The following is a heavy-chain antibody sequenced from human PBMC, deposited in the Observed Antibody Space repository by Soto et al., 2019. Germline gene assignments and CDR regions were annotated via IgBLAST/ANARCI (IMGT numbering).Heavy chain of an antibody. CDR3: VRDADETAIVPAPWLV. V-gene: IGHV4-4*02. J-gene: IGHJ6*02. CDR1: GGSISSSHW. CDR2: IYHSGST. D-gene: IGHD2-21*02. Sequence: SETLSLTCAVSGGSISSSHWWGWVRQAPGKGLEWIGEIYHSGSTNYNPSLKSRITMSVDKSKNQFSVNLSSVTAADTAVYYCVRDADETAIVPAPWLVWGRGTMVTVSS.